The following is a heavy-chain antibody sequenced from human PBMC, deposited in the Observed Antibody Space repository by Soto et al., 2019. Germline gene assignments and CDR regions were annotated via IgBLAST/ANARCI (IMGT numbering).Heavy chain of an antibody. CDR2: INTDGLS. V-gene: IGHV4-4*07. Sequence: PSWCLALGGSACGVSITIYYWGGIRQSAGGGLEWMGRINTDGLSTYSPSFKSRLTMSLDTSKNQVSLRLISVTAADTAVYFCARVPVAVAATEDYYVLDVWGQGTTVTVSS. D-gene: IGHD2-15*01. CDR1: GVSITIYY. J-gene: IGHJ6*02. CDR3: ARVPVAVAATEDYYVLDV.